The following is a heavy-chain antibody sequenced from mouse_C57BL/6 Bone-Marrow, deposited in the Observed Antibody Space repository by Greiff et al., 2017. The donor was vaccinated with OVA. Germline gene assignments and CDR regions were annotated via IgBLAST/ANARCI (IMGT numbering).Heavy chain of an antibody. CDR1: GFSLTSYG. J-gene: IGHJ4*01. Sequence: VMLVESGPGLVAPSQSLSITCTVSGFSLTSYGVDWVRQPPGKGLEWLGVIWGGGSTNYNSALMSRLSISKDNSKSQVFLKMNSLQTDDTAMYYCAKHEDDYDGAYYYAMDYWGQGTSVTVSS. CDR3: AKHEDDYDGAYYYAMDY. V-gene: IGHV2-9*01. D-gene: IGHD2-4*01. CDR2: IWGGGST.